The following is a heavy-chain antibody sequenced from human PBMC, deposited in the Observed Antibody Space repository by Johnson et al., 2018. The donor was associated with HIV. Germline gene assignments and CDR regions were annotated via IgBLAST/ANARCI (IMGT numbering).Heavy chain of an antibody. D-gene: IGHD1-7*01. V-gene: IGHV3-33*01. CDR1: GFTFSSYG. Sequence: QVQLMESGGGVVQPGRSLRLSCVASGFTFSSYGMHWVRQAPGKGLAWVAAMWYDGSNKYYADSVKGRFTISRDNAKKSLHLQMNSLRAEATAVYYCGRWNYALDIWGQETMVTVSS. CDR2: MWYDGSNK. J-gene: IGHJ3*02. CDR3: GRWNYALDI.